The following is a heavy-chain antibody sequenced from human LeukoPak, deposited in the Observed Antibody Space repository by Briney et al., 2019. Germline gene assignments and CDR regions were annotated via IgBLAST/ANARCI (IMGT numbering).Heavy chain of an antibody. CDR2: IHSSGST. Sequence: PSETLSLTCTVSGVSITSYFWSWIRQPAGKGLDWIGRIHSSGSTNYNPSLKSRVTMSVDTSKNQFSLKLSSVTAADTAVYYCAGGRRDSGSYGSFVYYYYYYMDVWGKGTTVTVSS. CDR3: AGGRRDSGSYGSFVYYYYYYMDV. V-gene: IGHV4-4*07. D-gene: IGHD3-10*01. J-gene: IGHJ6*03. CDR1: GVSITSYF.